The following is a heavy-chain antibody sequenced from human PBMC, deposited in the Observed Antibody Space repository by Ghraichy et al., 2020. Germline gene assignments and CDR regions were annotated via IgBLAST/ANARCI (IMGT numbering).Heavy chain of an antibody. D-gene: IGHD6-19*01. CDR2: IYPGDSDT. CDR3: ARTDSSGWYWFDP. CDR1: GYSFTTYW. V-gene: IGHV5-51*01. Sequence: GESLNISCQGSGYSFTTYWIGWVRQMPGKGLEWMGIIYPGDSDTRYSPSFQGQVTISADKSISTAYLQWSSLKAADTAMYYCARTDSSGWYWFDPWGQGSLVTVSS. J-gene: IGHJ5*02.